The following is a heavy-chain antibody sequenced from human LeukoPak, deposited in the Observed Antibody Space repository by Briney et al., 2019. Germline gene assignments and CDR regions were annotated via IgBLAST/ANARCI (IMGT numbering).Heavy chain of an antibody. CDR1: GYTFTGYY. CDR2: INPNSGGT. D-gene: IGHD2-2*02. V-gene: IGHV1-2*02. CDR3: HLGVVPAAIRRLGGMDV. J-gene: IGHJ6*02. Sequence: ASMKVSCKASGYTFTGYYMHWVRQAPGQGLEWMGWINPNSGGTNYAQKFQGRVTMTRDTSISTAYMELSRLRSDDTAVYYCHLGVVPAAIRRLGGMDVWGQGTTVTVSS.